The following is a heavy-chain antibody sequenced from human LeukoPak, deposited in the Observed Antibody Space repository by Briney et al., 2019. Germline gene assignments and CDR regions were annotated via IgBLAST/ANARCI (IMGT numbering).Heavy chain of an antibody. CDR3: ARGDGWSFDY. J-gene: IGHJ4*02. D-gene: IGHD6-19*01. V-gene: IGHV4-39*01. CDR1: GGSISSNSYY. Sequence: TPSETLSLTCTVSGGSISSNSYYWGWIRQPPGKGLEWVGSIYYSGSTYYNPSLKSRVTISVDMSKNQFSLKLSPVTAADTAVYYCARGDGWSFDYWGQGTLVTVSS. CDR2: IYYSGST.